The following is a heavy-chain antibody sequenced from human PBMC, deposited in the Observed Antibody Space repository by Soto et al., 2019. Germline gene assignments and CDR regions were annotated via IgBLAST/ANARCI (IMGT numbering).Heavy chain of an antibody. V-gene: IGHV4-34*01. J-gene: IGHJ4*02. D-gene: IGHD3-10*01. CDR2: INHSGST. CDR3: ASYLAYGSGSYLSFDY. Sequence: PSETLSLTCAVYGGSFSNYYWNWIRQPPGKGLEWIGEINHSGSTNYNPSLKSRVTISVDTSKNQFSLKLRFVTAADTAVYYCASYLAYGSGSYLSFDYWGQGTLVTVSS. CDR1: GGSFSNYY.